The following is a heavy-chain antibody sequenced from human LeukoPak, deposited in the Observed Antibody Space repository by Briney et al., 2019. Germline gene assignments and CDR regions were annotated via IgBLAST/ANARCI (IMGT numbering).Heavy chain of an antibody. V-gene: IGHV4-39*07. Sequence: SETLSLTCTVSGGSISSSSYYWGWIRQPPGKGLEWIGSIYYSGSTYYNPSLKSRVTISVDTSKNQFSLKLSSVTAADTAVYYCARDRGIAAAGPFDYWGQGTLVTVSS. CDR1: GGSISSSSYY. CDR3: ARDRGIAAAGPFDY. J-gene: IGHJ4*02. CDR2: IYYSGST. D-gene: IGHD6-13*01.